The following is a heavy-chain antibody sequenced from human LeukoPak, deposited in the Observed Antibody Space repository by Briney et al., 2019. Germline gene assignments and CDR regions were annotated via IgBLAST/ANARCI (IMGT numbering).Heavy chain of an antibody. CDR2: ITWNGFST. V-gene: IGHV3-43D*03. J-gene: IGHJ4*02. CDR3: AKDYGYSNDWYLIDY. D-gene: IGHD6-19*01. Sequence: GGSLRLSCAASGFTFYDYAMHWVRQTPEKGLEWLGLITWNGFSTYYADSVRGRFTISRDNSKNSLYLQMNSLSTDDTALYYCAKDYGYSNDWYLIDYWGQGTLVTVSS. CDR1: GFTFYDYA.